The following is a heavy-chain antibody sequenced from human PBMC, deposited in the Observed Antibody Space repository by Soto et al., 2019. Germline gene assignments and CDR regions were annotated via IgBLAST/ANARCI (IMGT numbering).Heavy chain of an antibody. CDR1: GGSISSGGYY. Sequence: QVQLQESGPGLVKPSQTLSLTCTVSGGSISSGGYYWSWIRQHPGKGLEWIGYIYYSGSTYYNPSLKSRVTISVDTSKNQFSLKLSSVTAADTAVYYCAASPYDILTGYSGWFDPWGQGTLVTVSS. CDR2: IYYSGST. CDR3: AASPYDILTGYSGWFDP. J-gene: IGHJ5*02. D-gene: IGHD3-9*01. V-gene: IGHV4-31*03.